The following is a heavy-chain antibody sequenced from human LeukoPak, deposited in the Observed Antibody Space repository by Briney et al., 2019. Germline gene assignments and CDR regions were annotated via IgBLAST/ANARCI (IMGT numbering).Heavy chain of an antibody. J-gene: IGHJ4*02. Sequence: PGGSLRLSCAASGFSFSSYAMSWVRHAPGKGLEWVSGISGSGGSTYYADSVKGRFTISRDNSKNTLYLQMNSLRAEDTAVYYCAKGSAFIDYWGQGTLITVSS. CDR1: GFSFSSYA. V-gene: IGHV3-23*01. CDR2: ISGSGGST. CDR3: AKGSAFIDY.